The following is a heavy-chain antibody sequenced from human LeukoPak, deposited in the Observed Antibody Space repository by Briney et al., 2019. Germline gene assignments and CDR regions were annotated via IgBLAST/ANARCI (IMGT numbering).Heavy chain of an antibody. D-gene: IGHD3-3*01. J-gene: IGHJ4*02. CDR3: ARTYDFWRGPKANYFDY. V-gene: IGHV1-69*04. CDR1: GGTFSSYA. CDR2: IIPILGIA. Sequence: SVTVSCKASGGTFSSYAISWVRQAPGQGLEWMGRIIPILGIANYAQKFQGRVTITADKSTSTAYMELSSLRSEDTAVYYCARTYDFWRGPKANYFDYWGQGTLVTVSS.